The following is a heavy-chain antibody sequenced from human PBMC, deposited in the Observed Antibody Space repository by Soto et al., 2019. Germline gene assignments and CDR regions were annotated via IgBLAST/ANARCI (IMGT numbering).Heavy chain of an antibody. CDR1: GFTFSDYY. CDR3: ARGDYYDILTGYSPDLDY. V-gene: IGHV3-11*01. Sequence: GGSLRLSCAASGFTFSDYYMSWIRQAPGKGLEWVSYISSSGSTIYYADSVKGRFTISRDNAKNSLYLQMNSLRAEDTAVYYCARGDYYDILTGYSPDLDYWGQGTLVTVSS. J-gene: IGHJ4*02. D-gene: IGHD3-9*01. CDR2: ISSSGSTI.